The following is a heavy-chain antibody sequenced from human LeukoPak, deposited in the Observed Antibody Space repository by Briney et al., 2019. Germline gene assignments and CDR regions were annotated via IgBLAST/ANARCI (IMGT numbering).Heavy chain of an antibody. CDR2: ISWNSGSI. V-gene: IGHV3-9*03. CDR3: AKGGCSSTSCYFWFDP. J-gene: IGHJ5*02. D-gene: IGHD2-2*01. CDR1: GFTFDDYA. Sequence: GRSLRLSCAASGFTFDDYAMHWVRQAPGKGLEWVSGISWNSGSIGYADSVKGRFTISRDNAKNSLYLQMNSLRAEDMALYYCAKGGCSSTSCYFWFDPWGQGTLVTVSS.